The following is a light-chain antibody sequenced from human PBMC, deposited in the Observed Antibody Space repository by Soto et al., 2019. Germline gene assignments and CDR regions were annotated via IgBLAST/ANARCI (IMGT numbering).Light chain of an antibody. V-gene: IGKV1-33*01. Sequence: DIQMTQSPSSLSASVGDSVTVTCRASESISNYLNWYQQKPGKAPNLLIYDASNLEIGVPSRFSGSGSGTHFTFTISSLQTEDIGTYYCQQYDILPITFGRGTRLEIK. CDR1: ESISNY. CDR3: QQYDILPIT. CDR2: DAS. J-gene: IGKJ5*01.